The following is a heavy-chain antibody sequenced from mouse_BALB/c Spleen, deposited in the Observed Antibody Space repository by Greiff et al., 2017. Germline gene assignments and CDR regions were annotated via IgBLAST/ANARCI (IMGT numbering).Heavy chain of an antibody. CDR2: ISSGGSTI. Sequence: EVQVVESGGGLVQPGGSRKLSCAASGFTFSSFGMHWVRQAPEKGLEWVAYISSGGSTIYYADTVKGRFTISRDNPKNTLFLQMTSLRSEDTAMYYCARSYGSRYYYAMDYWGQGTSVTVSS. CDR3: ARSYGSRYYYAMDY. J-gene: IGHJ4*01. D-gene: IGHD1-1*01. V-gene: IGHV5-17*02. CDR1: GFTFSSFG.